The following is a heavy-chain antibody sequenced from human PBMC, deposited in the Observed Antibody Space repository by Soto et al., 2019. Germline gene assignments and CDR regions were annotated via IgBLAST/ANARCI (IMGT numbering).Heavy chain of an antibody. CDR2: ISGSGGST. D-gene: IGHD5-18*01. Sequence: GGSLRLSCAASGFTFSSYAMSWVRQAPGKGLEWVSAISGSGGSTYYADSVKGRFTISRDNSKNTLYLQMNSLRAEDTAVYYCAKRGAYSYGYPMDVWGKGTTVTVSS. CDR3: AKRGAYSYGYPMDV. CDR1: GFTFSSYA. V-gene: IGHV3-23*01. J-gene: IGHJ6*03.